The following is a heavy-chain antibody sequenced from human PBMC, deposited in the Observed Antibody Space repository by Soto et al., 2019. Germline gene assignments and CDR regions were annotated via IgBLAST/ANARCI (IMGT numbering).Heavy chain of an antibody. CDR2: IYSGGTT. V-gene: IGHV3-66*01. D-gene: IGHD3-16*01. CDR1: GFTVSSNY. Sequence: GGSLRLSCTASGFTVSSNYMSWVRQAPGKGLEWVSVIYSGGTTYYADSVKGRFTISRDNSKNTLYLQMNSLRAEDTAVYYCARGGSASGGYYRYVMYVWGQGNTVTVSS. J-gene: IGHJ6*02. CDR3: ARGGSASGGYYRYVMYV.